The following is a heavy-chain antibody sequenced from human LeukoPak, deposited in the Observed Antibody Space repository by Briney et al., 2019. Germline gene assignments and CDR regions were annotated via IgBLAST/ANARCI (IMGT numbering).Heavy chain of an antibody. V-gene: IGHV3-21*04. CDR1: GFTFSSYS. Sequence: PGGSLRLSCAASGFTFSSYSMNWVRQAPGKGLEWVSSISSSSSYIYYADSVKGRFTISRDNAKNSLYLQMNSLRAEDTAVYYCAREGGGYDSSGYQYYFDYWGQGTLVTVSS. CDR2: ISSSSSYI. D-gene: IGHD3-22*01. J-gene: IGHJ4*02. CDR3: AREGGGYDSSGYQYYFDY.